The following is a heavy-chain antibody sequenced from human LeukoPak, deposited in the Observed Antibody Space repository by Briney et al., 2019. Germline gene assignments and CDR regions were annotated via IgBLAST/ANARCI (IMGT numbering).Heavy chain of an antibody. J-gene: IGHJ5*02. CDR2: IYHSGST. CDR3: ARVGVTTGTTWDWFDP. CDR1: GYSISSGYY. D-gene: IGHD1-1*01. V-gene: IGHV4-38-2*01. Sequence: SETLSLTCAVSGYSISSGYYWGWIRQPPGKGLEWIGSIYHSGSTYYNPSLKSRVTISVDTSKNQFSLKLSSVTAADTAVYYCARVGVTTGTTWDWFDPWGQGTLATVSS.